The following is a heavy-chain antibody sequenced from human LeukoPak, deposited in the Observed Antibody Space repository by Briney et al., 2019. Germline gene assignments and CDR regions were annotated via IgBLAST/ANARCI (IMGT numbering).Heavy chain of an antibody. V-gene: IGHV4-34*01. Sequence: SGTLSLTCAVYGGSFSGYYWSWIRQPPGKGLEWIGEINHSGSTNYNPSLKSRVTISVDTSKNQFSLKLSSVTAADTAVYYCARHRPAMVIYYYYYMDVWGKGTTVTISS. J-gene: IGHJ6*03. D-gene: IGHD5-18*01. CDR2: INHSGST. CDR1: GGSFSGYY. CDR3: ARHRPAMVIYYYYYMDV.